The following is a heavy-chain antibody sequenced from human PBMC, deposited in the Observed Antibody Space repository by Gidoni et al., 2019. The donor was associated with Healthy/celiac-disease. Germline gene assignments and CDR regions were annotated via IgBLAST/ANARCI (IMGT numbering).Heavy chain of an antibody. V-gene: IGHV1-2*02. CDR3: ARDRFTIVRGAIGIVDY. Sequence: QVQLVQSGAEVKKPGASVKVSCKASGYTFTGYYMHWVRQAPGQGLEWMGWINPNSGGTNYAQKFQGRVTMTRDTSISTAYMELSRLRSDDTAVYYCARDRFTIVRGAIGIVDYWGQGTLVTVSS. J-gene: IGHJ4*02. CDR1: GYTFTGYY. CDR2: INPNSGGT. D-gene: IGHD3-10*01.